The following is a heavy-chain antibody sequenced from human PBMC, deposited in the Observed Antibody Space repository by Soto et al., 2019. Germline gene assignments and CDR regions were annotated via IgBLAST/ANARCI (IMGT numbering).Heavy chain of an antibody. V-gene: IGHV3-33*01. CDR1: GFTFSSYV. CDR3: ARETSYDFWSGPQTMDV. D-gene: IGHD3-3*01. Sequence: QVQLVESGGGVVQPGTSLRLSCAPSGFTFSSYVMHWVRQAPGKGLEWVAVVHYDGTKKYYADSVRGRFTISRDNSENILYLQMNSLRPDDTAVYFCARETSYDFWSGPQTMDVWGQGITVTVSS. CDR2: VHYDGTKK. J-gene: IGHJ6*02.